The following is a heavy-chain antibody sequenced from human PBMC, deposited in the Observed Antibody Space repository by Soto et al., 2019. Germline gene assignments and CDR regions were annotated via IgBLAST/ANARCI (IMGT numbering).Heavy chain of an antibody. Sequence: GGSLRLSCAGSGFTLSYHYIDWVRQSPGKGLEWVGRSRDKPQGYSTAYAASVKGRFTTSRDESKNSAYLQMNSLKTEDTAVYYCVRATYFSDSSGYTRCLDYWGQGTLVTVSS. V-gene: IGHV3-72*01. CDR3: VRATYFSDSSGYTRCLDY. J-gene: IGHJ4*02. CDR1: GFTLSYHY. CDR2: SRDKPQGYST. D-gene: IGHD3-22*01.